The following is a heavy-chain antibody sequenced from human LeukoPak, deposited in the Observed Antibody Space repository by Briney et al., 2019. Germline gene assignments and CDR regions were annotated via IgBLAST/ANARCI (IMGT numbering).Heavy chain of an antibody. V-gene: IGHV4-34*01. CDR3: ARHRRIAVAGPHYYYGMDV. D-gene: IGHD6-19*01. CDR2: INHSGST. Sequence: SETLSLTCAVYGGSFSGYYWSWIRQPPGKGLEWIGEINHSGSTNYNPSLKSRVTISVDTSKNQFSLKLSSVTAADTAVYYCARHRRIAVAGPHYYYGMDVWGQGTTVTVSS. J-gene: IGHJ6*02. CDR1: GGSFSGYY.